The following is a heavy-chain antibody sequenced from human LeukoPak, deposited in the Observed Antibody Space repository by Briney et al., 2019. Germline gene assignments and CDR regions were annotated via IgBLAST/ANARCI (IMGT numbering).Heavy chain of an antibody. V-gene: IGHV1-8*01. J-gene: IGHJ5*02. D-gene: IGHD6-13*01. CDR1: GYTFTSYD. CDR2: MNPNSGNT. CDR3: ARGVAAAGSGWFDP. Sequence: GASVTVSCKASGYTFTSYDINWVRQATGQGLEWMGWMNPNSGNTGYAQKFQGRVTMTRNTSISTAYMELSSLRSEDTAVYYCARGVAAAGSGWFDPWGQGTLVTVSS.